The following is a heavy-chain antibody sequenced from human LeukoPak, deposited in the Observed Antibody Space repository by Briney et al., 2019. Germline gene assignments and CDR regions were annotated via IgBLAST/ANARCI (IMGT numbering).Heavy chain of an antibody. CDR1: GGSIRRGSYY. CDR3: ARAVGFYGSGSYYNLYWYFDN. J-gene: IGHJ4*02. D-gene: IGHD3-10*01. Sequence: SQTLSVTCTVSGGSIRRGSYYRSWVRQPGGRGLEWIGRIYSSGSTNYKPSLKSRVSLSVNTSKNQFSLKLSSVTAADTAVYYCARAVGFYGSGSYYNLYWYFDNWGQGTLVTVSS. V-gene: IGHV4-61*02. CDR2: IYSSGST.